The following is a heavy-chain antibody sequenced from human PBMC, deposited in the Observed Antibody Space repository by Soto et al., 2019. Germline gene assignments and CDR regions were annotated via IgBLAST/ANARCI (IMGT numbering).Heavy chain of an antibody. D-gene: IGHD1-26*01. J-gene: IGHJ5*02. V-gene: IGHV3-23*01. Sequence: LRLSCTASGFTFSSYTMSWVRQAPGKGLEWVSSFSGRDATTYYADSVKGRFTISRDNSKNTLYLQMNSLRAEDTALYFCVRTIVGATKGGWFDPWGQGALVTVSS. CDR1: GFTFSSYT. CDR2: FSGRDATT. CDR3: VRTIVGATKGGWFDP.